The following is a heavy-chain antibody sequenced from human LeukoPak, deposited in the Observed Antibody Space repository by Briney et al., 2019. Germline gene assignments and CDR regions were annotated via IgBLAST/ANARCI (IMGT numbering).Heavy chain of an antibody. CDR1: GFTFSSYW. D-gene: IGHD1-26*01. CDR2: ISSSSSYI. J-gene: IGHJ3*02. CDR3: ARDLVGATRAFDI. Sequence: GGSLRLSCAASGFTFSSYWMSWVRQAPGKGLEWVSSISSSSSYIYYADSVKGRFTISRDNAKNSLYLQMNSLRAKDTAVYYCARDLVGATRAFDIWGQGTMVTVSS. V-gene: IGHV3-21*01.